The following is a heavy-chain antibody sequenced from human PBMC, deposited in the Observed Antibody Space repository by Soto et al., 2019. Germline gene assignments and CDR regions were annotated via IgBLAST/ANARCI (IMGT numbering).Heavy chain of an antibody. CDR1: GGSISTYY. CDR3: ARGGHCTNGVCSALDY. D-gene: IGHD2-8*01. Sequence: QVELQESGPGLVKHSGTLSLTCTVSGGSISTYYWSWIRQPPGKGLEWIGYIYYGGSANYNPSLKSRVTISVDMYKKQFSLKLSSVTAADTAVYSCARGGHCTNGVCSALDYWGQGTLVTVSS. CDR2: IYYGGSA. V-gene: IGHV4-59*08. J-gene: IGHJ4*02.